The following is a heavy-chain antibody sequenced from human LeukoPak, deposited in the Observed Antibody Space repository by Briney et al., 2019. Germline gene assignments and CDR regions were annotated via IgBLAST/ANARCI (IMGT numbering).Heavy chain of an antibody. D-gene: IGHD3-22*01. CDR1: GGSISSSSYY. CDR3: APEEKCYYDSSGYFDY. J-gene: IGHJ4*02. CDR2: IYYSGST. V-gene: IGHV4-39*01. Sequence: SETLSLTCTVSGGSISSSSYYWGWIRQPPGKGLEWIGSIYYSGSTYYNPSLKSRVTISVDTSKNQFSLKLSSVTAADTAVYYCAPEEKCYYDSSGYFDYWGQGTLVTVSS.